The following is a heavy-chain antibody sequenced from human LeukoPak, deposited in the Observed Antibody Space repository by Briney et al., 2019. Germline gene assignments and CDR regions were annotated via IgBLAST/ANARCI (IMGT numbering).Heavy chain of an antibody. CDR1: GFTFSSYA. J-gene: IGHJ4*02. V-gene: IGHV3-23*01. CDR3: AKTMIVVVIRGYFDY. Sequence: GGSLRLSCAASGFTFSSYAMSWVRQAPGKGLEWVSTISGSGGSTYYADSVKGRFTISRDNSKNTLYLQMNSLRAEDTAVYYCAKTMIVVVIRGYFDYWGQGTLVTVSS. CDR2: ISGSGGST. D-gene: IGHD3-22*01.